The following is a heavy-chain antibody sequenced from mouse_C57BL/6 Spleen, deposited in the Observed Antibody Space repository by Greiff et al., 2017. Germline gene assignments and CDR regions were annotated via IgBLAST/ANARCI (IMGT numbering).Heavy chain of an antibody. CDR1: GYAFTNYL. J-gene: IGHJ2*01. Sequence: VQLQQSGAELVRPGTSVKVSCKASGYAFTNYLIEWVKQRPGQGLEWIGVINPGSGGTNYNEKFKGKATLTADKSSSTAYMQLSSLTSEDSAVYFGARGAGNYLDDWGQGTTLTVSS. V-gene: IGHV1-54*01. CDR3: ARGAGNYLDD. D-gene: IGHD1-1*01. CDR2: INPGSGGT.